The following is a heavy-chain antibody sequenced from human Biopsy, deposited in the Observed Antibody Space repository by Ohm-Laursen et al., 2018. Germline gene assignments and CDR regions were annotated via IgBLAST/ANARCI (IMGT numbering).Heavy chain of an antibody. Sequence: SLRLSCAASGFTFSSYAMSWVRQAPGKGLEWVSAIRSTGGSTYYANSVKGRFTISRENSKNILFLQVNNLRAEDTAIYYCTKADDFWSPEGYYYYFSGMDVWGQGTTVTVSS. J-gene: IGHJ6*02. D-gene: IGHD3-3*01. CDR3: TKADDFWSPEGYYYYFSGMDV. V-gene: IGHV3-23*01. CDR1: GFTFSSYA. CDR2: IRSTGGST.